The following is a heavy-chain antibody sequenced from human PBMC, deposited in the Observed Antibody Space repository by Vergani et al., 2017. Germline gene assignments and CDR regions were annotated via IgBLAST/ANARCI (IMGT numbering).Heavy chain of an antibody. V-gene: IGHV4-34*01. Sequence: QVQLQQWVPGLLKPSETLSLTCAVYGGSLSGYYWSWIRLAPGKGLEWIGEINHSGTINYNPTLKSPFNVSIDTSRDHFSLKLRSVSAADTAVYFCARRAERWETLLRDDFDVWGQGTFVTVSP. CDR2: INHSGTI. CDR1: GGSLSGYY. CDR3: ARRAERWETLLRDDFDV. J-gene: IGHJ3*01. D-gene: IGHD1-26*01.